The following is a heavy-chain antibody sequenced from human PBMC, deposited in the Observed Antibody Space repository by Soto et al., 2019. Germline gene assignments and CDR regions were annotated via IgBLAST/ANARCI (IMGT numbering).Heavy chain of an antibody. Sequence: PSETLSLTCAVYAGSFSGYYWTWIRQPPGTGLEWIGEINHSGSTNYNPSLKSRVTISVDTSKNQFSLKLTSVTAADTAVYYCARDKITGLYDYWGQGTLVTVSS. J-gene: IGHJ4*02. CDR3: ARDKITGLYDY. D-gene: IGHD1-1*01. V-gene: IGHV4-34*01. CDR1: AGSFSGYY. CDR2: INHSGST.